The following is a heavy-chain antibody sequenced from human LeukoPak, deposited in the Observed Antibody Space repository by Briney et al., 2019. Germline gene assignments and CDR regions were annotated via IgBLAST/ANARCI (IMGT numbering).Heavy chain of an antibody. CDR1: GGSISGYY. CDR3: ARDRFSGSFSGFDY. D-gene: IGHD1-26*01. CDR2: IYSSGST. Sequence: SETLSLTCTVSGGSISGYYWSWIRQPPGKGLECIGYIYSSGSTNYNPSLKSRVSISVDTSKNQFSLKLSSVTAADTAVYYCARDRFSGSFSGFDYWGQGALVTVSS. V-gene: IGHV4-4*08. J-gene: IGHJ4*02.